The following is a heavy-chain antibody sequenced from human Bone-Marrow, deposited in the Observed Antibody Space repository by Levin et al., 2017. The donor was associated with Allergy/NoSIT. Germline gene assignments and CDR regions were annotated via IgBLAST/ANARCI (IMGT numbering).Heavy chain of an antibody. CDR1: GGTFSSYT. D-gene: IGHD6-6*01. Sequence: SVKVSCKASGGTFSSYTISWVRQAPGQGLEWMGRIIPILGIANYAQKFQGRVTITADKSTSTAYMELSSLRSEDTAVYYCARETSYSSSPYYYYGMDVWGQGTTVTVSS. CDR2: IIPILGIA. CDR3: ARETSYSSSPYYYYGMDV. V-gene: IGHV1-69*04. J-gene: IGHJ6*02.